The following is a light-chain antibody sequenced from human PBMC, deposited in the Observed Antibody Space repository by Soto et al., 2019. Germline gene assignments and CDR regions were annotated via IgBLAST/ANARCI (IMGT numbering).Light chain of an antibody. V-gene: IGLV2-14*01. CDR3: SSYADSSNYV. CDR2: QVT. J-gene: IGLJ1*01. Sequence: QSVLTQPASASGSPGQSITISCTETSSDLAIYNYVSWYQQQPGKAPKLMIYQVTNRPAGVSNRFSGSRSGNTASLTISGLQAEDEADYYCSSYADSSNYVFGTGTKVTVL. CDR1: SSDLAIYNY.